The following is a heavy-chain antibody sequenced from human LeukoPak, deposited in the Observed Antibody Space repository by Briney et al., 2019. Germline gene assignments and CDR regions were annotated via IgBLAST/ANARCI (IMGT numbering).Heavy chain of an antibody. D-gene: IGHD5-12*01. J-gene: IGHJ4*02. V-gene: IGHV3-74*01. Sequence: PGGSLRLSCAASGFTISGHWMHWVRQAPGKGLVGVSHIKSDGSITDYADSVKGRFTISRDNAKNMLYLQMDRLRVEDTAVYYCANFPDSGYEYFDHWGQGTLVTVSS. CDR2: IKSDGSIT. CDR3: ANFPDSGYEYFDH. CDR1: GFTISGHW.